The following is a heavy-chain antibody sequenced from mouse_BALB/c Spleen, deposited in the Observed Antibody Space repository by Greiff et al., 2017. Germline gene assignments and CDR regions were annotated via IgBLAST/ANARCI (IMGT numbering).Heavy chain of an antibody. D-gene: IGHD2-13*01. J-gene: IGHJ4*01. CDR1: GFTFSSYA. CDR2: ISSGGST. CDR3: AREDIYYDDWVY. V-gene: IGHV5-6-5*01. Sequence: EVKLVESGAGLVKPGGSLKLSCAASGFTFSSYAMSWVRQTPEKRLEWVASISSGGSTYYPDSVKGRFTIPRDNARNILYMQMSSLRSEDTAMYYCAREDIYYDDWVYWGQGTSVTVSS.